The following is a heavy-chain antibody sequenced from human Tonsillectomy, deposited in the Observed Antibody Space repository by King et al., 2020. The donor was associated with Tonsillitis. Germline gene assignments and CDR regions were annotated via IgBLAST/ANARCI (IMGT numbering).Heavy chain of an antibody. CDR1: GFTFSSYA. CDR3: AKDRRGGCTVGICYSGGDY. CDR2: ISGSGGST. J-gene: IGHJ4*02. Sequence: VQLVESGGGLVQPGGSLRLSCAASGFTFSSYAMSWVRQAPGKGLEWVSAISGSGGSTYYADSVKGRFTISRDNSKNTLYLQMNSLRAEDTAVYYCAKDRRGGCTVGICYSGGDYWGQGTLVTVSS. V-gene: IGHV3-23*04. D-gene: IGHD2-8*02.